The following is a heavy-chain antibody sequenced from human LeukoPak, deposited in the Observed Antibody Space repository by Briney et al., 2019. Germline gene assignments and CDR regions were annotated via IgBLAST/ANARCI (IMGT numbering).Heavy chain of an antibody. Sequence: PGESLSLSCEASGFTFSSYWMSWVRQAPRKGLEWVANIRDDGGEIYYVDSVKGRFTISRDNAKSSLFLQMNSLRAEDGAVYNCAREKPMGDYYGSIFDSWGQGTLVTVSS. CDR1: GFTFSSYW. CDR2: IRDDGGEI. D-gene: IGHD3-22*01. CDR3: AREKPMGDYYGSIFDS. V-gene: IGHV3-7*01. J-gene: IGHJ4*02.